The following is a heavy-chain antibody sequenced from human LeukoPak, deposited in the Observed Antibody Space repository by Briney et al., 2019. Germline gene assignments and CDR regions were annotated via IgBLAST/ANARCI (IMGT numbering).Heavy chain of an antibody. CDR2: ITTSSSHI. Sequence: GGSLRLSCAASGFTFSSYNMNWVRQAPGKGLEWVSSITTSSSHIYYADSVKGRFTISRDNARNSLYLQMNSLRAEDTAVYYCAKGTFGYYVSSGSLGYWGQGTLVTVSS. V-gene: IGHV3-21*01. CDR3: AKGTFGYYVSSGSLGY. J-gene: IGHJ4*02. D-gene: IGHD3-22*01. CDR1: GFTFSSYN.